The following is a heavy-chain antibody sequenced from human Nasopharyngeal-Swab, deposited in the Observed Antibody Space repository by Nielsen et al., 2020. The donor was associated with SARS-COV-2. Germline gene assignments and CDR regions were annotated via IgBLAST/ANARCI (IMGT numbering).Heavy chain of an antibody. Sequence: SETLSLTCAVSGDSTNTAYWTWIRQAPGKGLEWIGYISFNADTKYNPSLKSRLTISVDTSKNQFSLRLTSVTVADTAVYYCARGEPHTQNYYYRYYMDVWGKGTMVTVSS. CDR2: ISFNADT. V-gene: IGHV4-59*01. CDR1: GDSTNTAY. J-gene: IGHJ6*03. CDR3: ARGEPHTQNYYYRYYMDV.